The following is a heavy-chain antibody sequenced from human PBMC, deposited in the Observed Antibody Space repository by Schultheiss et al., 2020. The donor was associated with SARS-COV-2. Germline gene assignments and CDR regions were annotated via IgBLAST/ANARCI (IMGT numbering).Heavy chain of an antibody. V-gene: IGHV4-59*12. Sequence: SETLSLTCTVSGGSISSYYWSWIRQPPGKGLEWIGYIYYSGSTNYNPSLKSRVTISVDTSKNQFSLKLSSVTAADTAVYYCARGRYYGSGSYYKALYYYMDVWGKGTTVTVS. CDR2: IYYSGST. J-gene: IGHJ6*03. CDR3: ARGRYYGSGSYYKALYYYMDV. D-gene: IGHD3-10*01. CDR1: GGSISSYY.